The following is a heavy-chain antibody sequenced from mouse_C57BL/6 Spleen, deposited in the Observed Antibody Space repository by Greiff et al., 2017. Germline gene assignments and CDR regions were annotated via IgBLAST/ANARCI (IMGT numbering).Heavy chain of an antibody. V-gene: IGHV1-54*01. J-gene: IGHJ4*01. CDR3: ARRSEDFYFALDY. D-gene: IGHD6-1*01. CDR1: GYAFTDYS. CDR2: INPGSGGT. Sequence: VQLQQSGAELVKPGASVKVSCKASGYAFTDYSIEWVKQRPGQGLEWIGWINPGSGGTKYNEKFKGKATLTADKSSSTAYMQLSSLTSEDSAVLFCARRSEDFYFALDYGGQGTTVTAAS.